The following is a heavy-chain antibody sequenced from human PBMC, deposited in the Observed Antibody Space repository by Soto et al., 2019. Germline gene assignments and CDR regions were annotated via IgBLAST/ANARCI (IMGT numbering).Heavy chain of an antibody. CDR1: GFSFFSSA. CDR3: ARSRESDAWYSLDY. V-gene: IGHV3-23*01. D-gene: IGHD6-13*01. J-gene: IGHJ4*02. CDR2: ISGRAEKT. Sequence: EVQLLESGGGLVQPGGSLRLSCAASGFSFFSSAMSWVRQTPGGGLEWVSSISGRAEKTYYADSGKGRFTISRHSSKGTLSLEMTSLRAEDSALYYCARSRESDAWYSLDYWGQGTLVTVSS.